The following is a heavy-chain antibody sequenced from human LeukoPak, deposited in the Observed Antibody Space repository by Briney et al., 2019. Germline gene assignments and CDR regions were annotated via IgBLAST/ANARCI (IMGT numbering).Heavy chain of an antibody. CDR1: GFTFSSFW. D-gene: IGHD6-19*01. CDR2: IKQDGSEK. CDR3: GGGWYFFDY. Sequence: GGSLRLSCAASGFTFSSFWMTWVRQAPGKGLEWVANIKQDGSEKFYVDSVKGRFTISRDNAKNSLYLQMNSLRAEDTAIYYCGGGWYFFDYWGQGTLVTVSS. J-gene: IGHJ4*02. V-gene: IGHV3-7*02.